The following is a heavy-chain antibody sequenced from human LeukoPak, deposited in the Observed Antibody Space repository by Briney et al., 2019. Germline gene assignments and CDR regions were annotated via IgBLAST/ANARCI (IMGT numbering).Heavy chain of an antibody. J-gene: IGHJ6*03. CDR2: IYYSGTT. CDR3: ARQVSDYFYHYMDV. D-gene: IGHD2/OR15-2a*01. Sequence: SETLSLTCTVSGGSIISNTYYWGWCRQSPGKGLEWIGNIYYSGTTYYNPSIKSRVTISEDTSRNRFSLMLSSVTAADTAIYYCARQVSDYFYHYMDVWGEGTTVIVSS. CDR1: GGSIISNTYY. V-gene: IGHV4-39*01.